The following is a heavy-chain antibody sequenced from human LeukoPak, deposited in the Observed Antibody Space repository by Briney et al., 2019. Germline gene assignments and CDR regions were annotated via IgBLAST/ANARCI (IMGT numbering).Heavy chain of an antibody. V-gene: IGHV1-69*04. J-gene: IGHJ4*02. CDR3: ARAPYYDFWSGHFDY. CDR1: GGTFSSYA. D-gene: IGHD3-3*01. Sequence: ASVKVSCKASGGTFSSYAISWVRQAPGQGLEWMGRIIPILGIANYAQKFQGRVTITADKSTSTAYMELSSLRSEDTAVYYCARAPYYDFWSGHFDYWGQGTLVTVSS. CDR2: IIPILGIA.